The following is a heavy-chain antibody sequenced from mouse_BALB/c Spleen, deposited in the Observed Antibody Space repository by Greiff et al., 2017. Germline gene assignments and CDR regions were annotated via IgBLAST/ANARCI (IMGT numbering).Heavy chain of an antibody. CDR2: INPYNDGT. CDR3: ARWLIFYAMDY. Sequence: EVKLMESGPELVKPGASVKMSCKASGYTFTSYVMHWVKQKPGQGLEWIGYINPYNDGTKYNEKFKGKATLTSDKSSSTAYMELSSLTSEDSAVYYCARWLIFYAMDYWGQGTSVTVSS. D-gene: IGHD2-2*01. CDR1: GYTFTSYV. J-gene: IGHJ4*01. V-gene: IGHV1-14*01.